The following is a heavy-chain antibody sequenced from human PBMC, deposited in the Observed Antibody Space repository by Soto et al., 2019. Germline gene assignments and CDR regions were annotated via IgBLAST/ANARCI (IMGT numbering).Heavy chain of an antibody. J-gene: IGHJ3*02. Sequence: QVQLVQSGAEVKKPGASVKVSCKASGYTFTSYYMHWVRQAPGQGLEWMGIINPSGGSTSYGQKFQGRVTMTRDTYPSTVCRELSSLRSEDTAVYYCARGAWLRRLAFDIWGQGTMVTVAS. CDR2: INPSGGST. V-gene: IGHV1-46*01. CDR3: ARGAWLRRLAFDI. CDR1: GYTFTSYY. D-gene: IGHD3-10*01.